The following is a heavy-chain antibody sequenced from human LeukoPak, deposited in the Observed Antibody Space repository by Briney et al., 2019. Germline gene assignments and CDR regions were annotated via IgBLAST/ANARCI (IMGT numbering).Heavy chain of an antibody. CDR2: IYPGDSDT. V-gene: IGHV5-51*01. J-gene: IGHJ4*02. D-gene: IGHD2-15*01. CDR1: GYSFTTHW. CDR3: ARHLEVVAAIDY. Sequence: GESLKISCKGFGYSFTTHWIGWVRQMPGKGLEWMGIIYPGDSDTRYSPSFQGQVTISADKSISTAYLQWSSLKASDTAMYYCARHLEVVAAIDYWGQGTLVTVSS.